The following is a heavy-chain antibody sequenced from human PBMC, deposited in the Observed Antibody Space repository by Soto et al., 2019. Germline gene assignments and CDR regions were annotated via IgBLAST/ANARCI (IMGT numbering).Heavy chain of an antibody. J-gene: IGHJ5*02. CDR2: ISLYSDGT. CDR1: ASGMSKSG. CDR3: ARVVPGAEAWFGP. V-gene: IGHV1-18*01. Sequence: ASLKLSFSPSASGMSKSGVSWVRTTPGPPLEWLGWISLYSDGTSYAQKFRGRVSMTTDTSTTTAYMELRSLRSDDTAGYYCARVVPGAEAWFGPWGQGTLVSVSS.